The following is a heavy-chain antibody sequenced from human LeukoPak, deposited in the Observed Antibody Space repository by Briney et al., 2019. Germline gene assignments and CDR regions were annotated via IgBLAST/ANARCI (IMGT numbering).Heavy chain of an antibody. Sequence: ASVKVSCKASGYTFTSYYMHWVRHPPGQGLEWMGIINPSGGSTSYAQKFQGRVTMTRDTSTSTVYMELSSLRSEDTAVYYCARERDIHYDFWSGYQGYWGQGTLVTVSS. D-gene: IGHD3-3*01. CDR3: ARERDIHYDFWSGYQGY. CDR2: INPSGGST. V-gene: IGHV1-46*01. CDR1: GYTFTSYY. J-gene: IGHJ4*02.